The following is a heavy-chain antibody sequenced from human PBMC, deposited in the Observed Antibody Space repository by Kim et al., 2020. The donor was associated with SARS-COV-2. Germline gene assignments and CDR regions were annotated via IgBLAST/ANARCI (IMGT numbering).Heavy chain of an antibody. CDR2: IYPGDSDT. Sequence: GESLKISCKGSGYSFTSYWIGWVRQMPGKGLEWMGIIYPGDSDTRYSPSFQGQVTISADKSISTAYLQWSSLKASDTAMYYCARHLRQTTVITPFDYWGQGTLVTVSS. J-gene: IGHJ4*02. D-gene: IGHD4-17*01. V-gene: IGHV5-51*01. CDR3: ARHLRQTTVITPFDY. CDR1: GYSFTSYW.